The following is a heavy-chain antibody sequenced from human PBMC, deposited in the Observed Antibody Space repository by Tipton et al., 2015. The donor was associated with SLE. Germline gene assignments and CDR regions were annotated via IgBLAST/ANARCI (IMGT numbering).Heavy chain of an antibody. CDR2: IYHSGST. V-gene: IGHV4-4*02. J-gene: IGHJ6*02. Sequence: SLRLSCAVSGGSISSSNWWSWVRQPPGKGLEWIGAIYHSGSTNYNPSLKSRVTISVDKSKNQFSLKLSSVTAADTAVYYCARTKGSGSYRFVMNFWVQGTTVTGSS. D-gene: IGHD3-10*01. CDR3: ARTKGSGSYRFVMNF. CDR1: GGSISSSNW.